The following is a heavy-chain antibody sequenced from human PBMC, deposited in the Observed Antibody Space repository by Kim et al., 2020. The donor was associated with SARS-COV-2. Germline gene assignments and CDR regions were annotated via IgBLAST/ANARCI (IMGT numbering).Heavy chain of an antibody. CDR3: VRGLVVHDH. J-gene: IGHJ5*02. D-gene: IGHD3-16*01. CDR2: VRCDDSNT. CDR1: GFTFSDYA. V-gene: IGHV3-30*04. Sequence: GGSLRLSCAASGFTFSDYAMRWVRQAPGKGLEWVAGVRCDDSNTYYVDSVRGRFTISRDNSKNTVSLQMNSLKAEDTAVYYCVRGLVVHDHWGKVALFTV.